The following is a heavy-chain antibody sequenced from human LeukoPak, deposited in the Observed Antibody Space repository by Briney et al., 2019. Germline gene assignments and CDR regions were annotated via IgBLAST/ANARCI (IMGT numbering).Heavy chain of an antibody. CDR3: ARVLPRQQLAQTYYYYGMDV. Sequence: PGGSLRLSCAASGFTFSSYSMNRVRQAPGKGLEWVSSISSSSSYIYYADSVKGRFTISRDNAKNSLYLQMNSLRAEDTAVYYCARVLPRQQLAQTYYYYGMDVWGQGTTVTVSS. V-gene: IGHV3-21*01. D-gene: IGHD6-13*01. CDR2: ISSSSSYI. J-gene: IGHJ6*02. CDR1: GFTFSSYS.